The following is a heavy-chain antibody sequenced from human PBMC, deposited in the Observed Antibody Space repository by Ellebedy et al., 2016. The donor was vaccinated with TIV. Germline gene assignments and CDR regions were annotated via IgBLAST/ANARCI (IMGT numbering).Heavy chain of an antibody. CDR1: GGSFSNYY. CDR2: IFYSETT. V-gene: IGHV4-59*08. CDR3: ARGGIGVGADS. J-gene: IGHJ4*02. D-gene: IGHD1-26*01. Sequence: SETLSLTCIVSGGSFSNYYWNWIRQPPGKGLEWIGHIFYSETTNYNPSPRSRVTISSDTSTNQFSLKLTSATAADPAVYYCARGGIGVGADSWGQGTLVTVSS.